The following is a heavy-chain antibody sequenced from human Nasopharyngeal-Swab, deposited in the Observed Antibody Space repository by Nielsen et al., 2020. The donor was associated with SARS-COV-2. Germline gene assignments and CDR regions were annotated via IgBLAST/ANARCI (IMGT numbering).Heavy chain of an antibody. V-gene: IGHV3-9*01. Sequence: SLRLSCAASGFTFDDYAMHWVRQAPGKGLEWVSGISWNSGSIGYADSVKGRFTISRDNAKNSLYLQMNSLRAEDTALYYCAKIGEDTFDYWGQGTLVTVSS. CDR1: GFTFDDYA. J-gene: IGHJ4*02. CDR2: ISWNSGSI. D-gene: IGHD2-15*01. CDR3: AKIGEDTFDY.